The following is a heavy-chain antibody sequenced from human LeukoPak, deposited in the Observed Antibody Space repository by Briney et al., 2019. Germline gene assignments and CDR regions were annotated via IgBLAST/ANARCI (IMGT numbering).Heavy chain of an antibody. CDR2: INHGGST. D-gene: IGHD3-10*01. Sequence: SETLSLTCAVYGGSFSGYYWSWIRQPPGKGLEWIGEINHGGSTNYNPSLKSRVTISVDTSKNQFSLKLSSVTAADTAVYYCARSWNYGSGSLSYWGQGTLVTVSS. CDR1: GGSFSGYY. J-gene: IGHJ4*02. CDR3: ARSWNYGSGSLSY. V-gene: IGHV4-34*01.